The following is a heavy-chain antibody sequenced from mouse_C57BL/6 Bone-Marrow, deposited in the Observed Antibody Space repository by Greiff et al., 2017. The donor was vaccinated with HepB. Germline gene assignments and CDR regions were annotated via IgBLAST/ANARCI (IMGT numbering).Heavy chain of an antibody. J-gene: IGHJ1*03. CDR3: AKMDTTVPWYFDV. CDR2: IWSGGSP. D-gene: IGHD1-1*01. CDR1: GFSLTSYG. Sequence: VQLQQSGPGLVQPSQSLSITCTVSGFSLTSYGVHWVRQPPGKGLEWLGVIWSGGSPDYNAAFISRLSISKDNSKSQVFFKMNSLQADDTAIYYCAKMDTTVPWYFDVWGTGTTVTVSS. V-gene: IGHV2-4*01.